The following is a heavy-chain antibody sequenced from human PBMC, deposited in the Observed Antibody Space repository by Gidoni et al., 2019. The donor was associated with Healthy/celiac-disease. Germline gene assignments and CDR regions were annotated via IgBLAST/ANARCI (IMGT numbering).Heavy chain of an antibody. Sequence: QVQLVPSGAEVKKPGSSVKVSCKSSGGTFRRYAISWVRQAPGQGLEWMGGIIPNVGTANYAQKFQGRVTITADESTSTAYMELSSLRSEDTAVYYCARAHCSGGSCYNYYYGMDVWGQGTTVTVSS. V-gene: IGHV1-69*01. D-gene: IGHD2-15*01. CDR2: IIPNVGTA. J-gene: IGHJ6*02. CDR1: GGTFRRYA. CDR3: ARAHCSGGSCYNYYYGMDV.